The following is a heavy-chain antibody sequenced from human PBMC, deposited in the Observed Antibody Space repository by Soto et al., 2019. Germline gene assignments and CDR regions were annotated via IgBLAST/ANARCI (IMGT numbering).Heavy chain of an antibody. Sequence: GGSLRLSCAASGFTFSSYAMSWVRQAPGKGLEWVSAISGSGGSTYYADSVKGRFTISRDNSKNTLYLQMNSLRAEDTAVYYCAKVLQRGQQLVFSRLWGAFDIWGQGTMVTVSS. CDR2: ISGSGGST. CDR3: AKVLQRGQQLVFSRLWGAFDI. J-gene: IGHJ3*02. V-gene: IGHV3-23*01. CDR1: GFTFSSYA. D-gene: IGHD6-13*01.